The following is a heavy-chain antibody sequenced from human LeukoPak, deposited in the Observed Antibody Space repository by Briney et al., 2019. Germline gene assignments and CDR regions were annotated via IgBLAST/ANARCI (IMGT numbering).Heavy chain of an antibody. CDR1: GFTFSNYA. D-gene: IGHD2-15*01. V-gene: IGHV3-30*01. J-gene: IGHJ4*01. CDR2: ISYDGGSK. Sequence: GGSLRLSCAASGFTFSNYAMHWVRQAPGKGLEWVGIISYDGGSKYYADSVKGRFTISRDFSKNTLYLQMDRLTTEDTAVYYCARDPFCKSIHCYSSYFDYWGHGTLVTVSS. CDR3: ARDPFCKSIHCYSSYFDY.